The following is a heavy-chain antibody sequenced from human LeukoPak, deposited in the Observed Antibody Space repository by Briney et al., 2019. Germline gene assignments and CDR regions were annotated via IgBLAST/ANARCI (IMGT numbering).Heavy chain of an antibody. D-gene: IGHD2-15*01. J-gene: IGHJ1*01. CDR3: VKGVSGAYSKYFQY. Sequence: GSLRLSCAAPGFTFNSYSMSWVRQAPGKGLEWVSAISGSGGSTYYADSVRGQFSISRDNSKDTLYLQMSSLRAEDTAVYYCVKGVSGAYSKYFQYWGQGTLVTVSS. V-gene: IGHV3-23*01. CDR1: GFTFNSYS. CDR2: ISGSGGST.